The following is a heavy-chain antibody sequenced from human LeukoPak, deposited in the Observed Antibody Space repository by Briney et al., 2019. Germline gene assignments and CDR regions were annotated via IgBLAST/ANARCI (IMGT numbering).Heavy chain of an antibody. CDR1: GYTFTGYF. Sequence: ASVKVSCKASGYTFTGYFIHWVRQAPGQGLEWVGRINTDNGGTNYPQKFQGRVTMTRDTSVTTAYMELSGLRSDDTAVYFCARDGTSYYYDSSGYSHYYSYYMDVWGKGTTITVSS. V-gene: IGHV1-2*06. CDR2: INTDNGGT. J-gene: IGHJ6*03. CDR3: ARDGTSYYYDSSGYSHYYSYYMDV. D-gene: IGHD3-22*01.